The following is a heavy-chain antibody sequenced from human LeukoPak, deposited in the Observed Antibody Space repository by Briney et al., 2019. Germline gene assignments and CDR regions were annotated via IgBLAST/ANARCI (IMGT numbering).Heavy chain of an antibody. J-gene: IGHJ5*02. D-gene: IGHD6-13*01. CDR1: GGSVSSGSYY. CDR2: IYYSGST. Sequence: SETLSLTCTVSGGSVSSGSYYWSWIRQPPGKGLEWIGYIYYSGSTNYNPSLKGRVSISVDTSKNQFSLKLSSVTAADTAVYYCARGYTSNWYWFDPWGQGILVTVSS. CDR3: ARGYTSNWYWFDP. V-gene: IGHV4-61*01.